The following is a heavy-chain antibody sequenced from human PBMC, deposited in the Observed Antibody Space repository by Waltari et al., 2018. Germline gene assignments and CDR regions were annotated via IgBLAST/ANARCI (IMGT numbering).Heavy chain of an antibody. Sequence: QVQLVQSGAEVKKPGSSVKVSCTASGGTFSSYAISWVRRAPGQGLEWMGGIIPILGIANYAQKFQGRVTITADESTSTAYMELSSLRSEDTAVYYCARAYYDYIWGSYTPYYFDYWGQGTLVTVSS. J-gene: IGHJ4*02. CDR1: GGTFSSYA. D-gene: IGHD3-16*01. V-gene: IGHV1-69*04. CDR2: IIPILGIA. CDR3: ARAYYDYIWGSYTPYYFDY.